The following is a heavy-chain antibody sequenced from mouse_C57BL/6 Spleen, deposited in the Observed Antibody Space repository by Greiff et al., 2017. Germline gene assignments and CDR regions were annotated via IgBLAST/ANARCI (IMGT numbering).Heavy chain of an antibody. J-gene: IGHJ4*01. V-gene: IGHV1-74*01. CDR1: GYTFTSYW. Sequence: QVQLQQPGAELVKPGASVKVSCKASGYTFTSYWMHWVKQRPGQGLEWIGRIHPSDSDTNYNQKFKGRATLTVDKSSSTAYVQLSSLTSEDSAVYYCASLYDDAAMDYWGQGTSVTVSS. CDR3: ASLYDDAAMDY. D-gene: IGHD2-3*01. CDR2: IHPSDSDT.